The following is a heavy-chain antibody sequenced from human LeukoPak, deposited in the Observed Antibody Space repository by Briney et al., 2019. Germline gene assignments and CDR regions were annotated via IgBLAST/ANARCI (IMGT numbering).Heavy chain of an antibody. Sequence: PGGSLRLSCAASGFTFSGYWMSWVRQAPGKGLEWVANIKQDGSAKYYVDSVKGRFTISRDNAKNSLYLQMNSLRDDDTAVYYCARLSYDSGTHYTVYKYWGQGTLVTVSS. J-gene: IGHJ4*02. V-gene: IGHV3-7*01. CDR3: ARLSYDSGTHYTVYKY. D-gene: IGHD3-10*01. CDR2: IKQDGSAK. CDR1: GFTFSGYW.